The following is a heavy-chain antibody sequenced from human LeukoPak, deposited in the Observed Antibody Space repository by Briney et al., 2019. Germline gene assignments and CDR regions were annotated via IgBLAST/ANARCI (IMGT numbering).Heavy chain of an antibody. CDR3: ARDTSREGEPRFDY. CDR1: GFTVSSNY. V-gene: IGHV3-53*01. D-gene: IGHD5-24*01. CDR2: IYSGGST. J-gene: IGHJ4*02. Sequence: PGGSLRLSWAASGFTVSSNYMSWVRQAPGKGLEWVSVIYSGGSTYYADSVKGRFTISRDNSKNTLYLQMNSLRAEDTAVYYCARDTSREGEPRFDYWGQGTLVTVSS.